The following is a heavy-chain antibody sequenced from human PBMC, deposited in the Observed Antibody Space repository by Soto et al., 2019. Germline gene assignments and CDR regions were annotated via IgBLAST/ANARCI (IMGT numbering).Heavy chain of an antibody. CDR1: GFTFDDYG. V-gene: IGHV3-20*04. CDR2: INWNGGST. D-gene: IGHD5-12*01. J-gene: IGHJ4*02. CDR3: ARDSLTRSSGSFDY. Sequence: GGSLRLSCAASGFTFDDYGMSWVRQAPGKGLEWVSGINWNGGSTGYADSVKGRFTISRDNAKNSLYLQMNSLRAEDTALYYCARDSLTRSSGSFDYWGQGTLVTVSS.